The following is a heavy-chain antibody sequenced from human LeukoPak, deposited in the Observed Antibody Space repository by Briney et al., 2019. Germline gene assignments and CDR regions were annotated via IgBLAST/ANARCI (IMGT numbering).Heavy chain of an antibody. CDR3: AREEVIAAAGPTLDY. J-gene: IGHJ4*02. CDR2: INPNSGGT. CDR1: GYTFTDYY. V-gene: IGHV1-2*02. D-gene: IGHD6-13*01. Sequence: ASVKDSCKASGYTFTDYYMHWVRQAPAQGLEWMGWINPNSGGTNYAQTFQGRVTMTRDTSISTAYMELSRLRSDDTAVFYCAREEVIAAAGPTLDYWGQGALVTVSS.